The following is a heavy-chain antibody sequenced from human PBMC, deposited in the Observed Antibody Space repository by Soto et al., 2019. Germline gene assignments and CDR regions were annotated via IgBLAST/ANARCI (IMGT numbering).Heavy chain of an antibody. D-gene: IGHD2-15*01. J-gene: IGHJ5*02. CDR2: INAGNGNT. V-gene: IGHV1-3*01. Sequence: ASVKVSCKASGYTFTSYAMHWVRQAPGQRLEWMGWINAGNGNTKYSQKFQGRVTFTRDTSASTTYMQLTSLRSDDTALYYCARDRGGYCSGGSCSEAWFDPWGQGTLVTVSS. CDR1: GYTFTSYA. CDR3: ARDRGGYCSGGSCSEAWFDP.